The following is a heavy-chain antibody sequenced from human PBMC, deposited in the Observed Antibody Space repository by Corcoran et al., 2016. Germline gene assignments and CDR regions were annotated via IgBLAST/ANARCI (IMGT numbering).Heavy chain of an antibody. CDR1: GFTFSSYG. CDR2: ISYDGSNK. Sequence: QVQLVESGGGVVQPGRSLRLSCAASGFTFSSYGMHWVRQAPGKGLEWVAVISYDGSNKYYADSVKGRFTISRDNSKNTLYLQMNSLRAEDTAVYYCGKDLPAGQREGPLRYYHYGMDVWGQGTTVTVSS. V-gene: IGHV3-30*18. J-gene: IGHJ6*02. CDR3: GKDLPAGQREGPLRYYHYGMDV.